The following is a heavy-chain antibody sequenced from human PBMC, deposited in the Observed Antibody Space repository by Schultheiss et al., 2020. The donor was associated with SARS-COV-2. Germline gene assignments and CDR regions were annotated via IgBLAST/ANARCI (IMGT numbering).Heavy chain of an antibody. CDR1: GFTVSSYW. CDR3: ACFIAAAGTRRWRQFDY. D-gene: IGHD6-13*01. Sequence: GGSLRLSCAASGFTVSSYWMHWVRQAPGKGLVWVAVIWYDGSNKYYADSVKGRFTISRDNSKNTLYLQMNSLRAEDTAVYYCACFIAAAGTRRWRQFDYWGQGTLVTVSS. V-gene: IGHV3-33*08. CDR2: IWYDGSNK. J-gene: IGHJ4*02.